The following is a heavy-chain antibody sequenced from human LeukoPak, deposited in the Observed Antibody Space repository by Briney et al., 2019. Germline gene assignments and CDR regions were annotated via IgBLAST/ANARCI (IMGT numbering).Heavy chain of an antibody. CDR2: INSVNGDT. CDR3: ARDARRCSGDVCHFGWFDP. D-gene: IGHD2-15*01. Sequence: ASVKVSCKASGYTFTDHAVHWVRQAPGQSLEWMGWINSVNGDTRYLQKLQGRVTITRDTSASTAYIELTSLTSEDTAIYYCARDARRCSGDVCHFGWFDPWGQGTLVTVSS. J-gene: IGHJ5*02. V-gene: IGHV1-3*01. CDR1: GYTFTDHA.